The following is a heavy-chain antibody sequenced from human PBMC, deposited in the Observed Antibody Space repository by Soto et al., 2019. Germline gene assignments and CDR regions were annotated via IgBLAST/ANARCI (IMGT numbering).Heavy chain of an antibody. V-gene: IGHV1-8*01. CDR1: GDTFTTYD. CDR3: ARGRASGSYYLLDY. D-gene: IGHD3-10*01. J-gene: IGHJ4*02. CDR2: INPNSGNI. Sequence: ASVKVSCKASGDTFTTYDINWVRQATGHGLEWMGWINPNSGNIGYAQRFQGRVTMTRDTAIRTAYMEVSSLRSDDTAVYYCARGRASGSYYLLDYWGQGTLVTVSS.